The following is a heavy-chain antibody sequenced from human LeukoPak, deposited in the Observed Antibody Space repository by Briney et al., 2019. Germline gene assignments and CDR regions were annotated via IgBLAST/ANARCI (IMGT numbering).Heavy chain of an antibody. D-gene: IGHD2-15*01. J-gene: IGHJ4*02. Sequence: GGSLRLSCAASGFTFSSYSMNWVRQAPGKGLEWVSSISSSSSSYIYYADSVKGRFTISRDNAKNSLYLQMNSLRAEDTAVYYCARDRQDCSGGSCYRTTYYFDYWGQGTLVTVSS. CDR2: ISSSSSSYI. CDR3: ARDRQDCSGGSCYRTTYYFDY. CDR1: GFTFSSYS. V-gene: IGHV3-21*01.